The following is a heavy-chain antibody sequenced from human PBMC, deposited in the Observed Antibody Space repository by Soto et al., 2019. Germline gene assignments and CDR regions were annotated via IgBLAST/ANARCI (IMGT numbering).Heavy chain of an antibody. J-gene: IGHJ4*02. V-gene: IGHV3-53*05. CDR1: GFTVSSNY. D-gene: IGHD3-3*01. CDR2: IYSGGST. CDR3: AKGTEYGVVLMSTFDY. Sequence: GGSLRLSCAASGFTVSSNYMSWVRQAPGKGLEWVSVIYSGGSTYYADSVKGRFTISRDNARISLYLQMNNLRAEDTALYFCAKGTEYGVVLMSTFDYWGQGTLVTVSS.